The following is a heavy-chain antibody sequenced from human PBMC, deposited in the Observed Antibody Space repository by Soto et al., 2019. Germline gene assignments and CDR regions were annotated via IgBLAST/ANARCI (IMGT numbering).Heavy chain of an antibody. CDR3: ARERRWQWLQFSFFDY. D-gene: IGHD5-12*01. Sequence: KQSQTLSLTCAISGDRVSSNSAAWNWIRQSPSRGLEWLGRTYYRSKWYNDYAVSVKSRITMKPDTSKNQFNLQLNSVTPEDTAVYYCARERRWQWLQFSFFDYWGQGTLVTVSS. V-gene: IGHV6-1*01. J-gene: IGHJ4*02. CDR2: TYYRSKWYN. CDR1: GDRVSSNSAA.